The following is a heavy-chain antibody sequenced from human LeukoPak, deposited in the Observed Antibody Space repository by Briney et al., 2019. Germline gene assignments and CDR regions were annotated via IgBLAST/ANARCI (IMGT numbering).Heavy chain of an antibody. V-gene: IGHV3-48*01. J-gene: IGHJ6*03. CDR3: ARRGWLKHYYYYYYMDV. Sequence: PGGSLRLSCAASGFTFSSYEMNWVRQAPGKGLEWVSYISSSSSTIYYADPVKGRFTISRDNAKNSLYLQMNSLRAEDTAVYYCARRGWLKHYYYYYYMDVWGKGTTVTVSS. D-gene: IGHD5-24*01. CDR2: ISSSSSTI. CDR1: GFTFSSYE.